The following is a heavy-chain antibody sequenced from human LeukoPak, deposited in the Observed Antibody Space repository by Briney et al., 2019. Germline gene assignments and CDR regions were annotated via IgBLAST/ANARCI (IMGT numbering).Heavy chain of an antibody. D-gene: IGHD1-26*01. CDR2: ISYDGSNK. V-gene: IGHV3-30*04. Sequence: PGGSLRLSCAASGFTFSSYAMHWVRQAPGKGLEWVAVISYDGSNKYYADSVKGRFTISRDNAKNSLYLQMNSLRAEDTAVYYCASTNGRGSYRLFDYWGQGTLVTVSS. CDR3: ASTNGRGSYRLFDY. J-gene: IGHJ4*02. CDR1: GFTFSSYA.